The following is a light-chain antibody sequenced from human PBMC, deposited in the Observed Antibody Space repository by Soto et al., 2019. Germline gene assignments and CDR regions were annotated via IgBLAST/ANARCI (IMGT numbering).Light chain of an antibody. CDR3: ATWDGSLTGYV. V-gene: IGLV1-44*01. J-gene: IGLJ1*01. Sequence: QSVLTQPPSASGALGQRVTISCSGGSSNIGSNTVNWYQQPPGTAPKLLICSTDQRPSGVPDRFSGSKSGTSASLAISGLQSEDEADYYCATWDGSLTGYVFGTGTRSPS. CDR1: SSNIGSNT. CDR2: STD.